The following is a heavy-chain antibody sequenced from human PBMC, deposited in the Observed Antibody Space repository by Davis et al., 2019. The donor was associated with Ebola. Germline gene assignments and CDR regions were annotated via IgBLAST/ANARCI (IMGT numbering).Heavy chain of an antibody. Sequence: PSETLSLTCTVSGGSISGHYWAWIRQPPGKGLEWIGSIYNSGSTYYKPSLKSRVTIAVDLSKNQFSLMLTSVTAADTAVYFCARGGSTSPFDYWGQGTLVTVSS. D-gene: IGHD2-2*01. CDR3: ARGGSTSPFDY. J-gene: IGHJ4*02. V-gene: IGHV4-38-2*02. CDR2: IYNSGST. CDR1: GGSISGHY.